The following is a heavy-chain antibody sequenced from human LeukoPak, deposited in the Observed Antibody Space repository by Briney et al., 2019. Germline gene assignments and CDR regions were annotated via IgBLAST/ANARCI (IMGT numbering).Heavy chain of an antibody. D-gene: IGHD6-13*01. Sequence: PSETLSLTCTVSGGSISSHYWSWIRQPPGKGLKWIGNIYYSGYTTYSPSLRSRVTISVDTSKNQFSLKLSSVTAADTAVYYCAKEGHSSSWYLGFDYWGQGTLVTVSS. J-gene: IGHJ4*02. CDR3: AKEGHSSSWYLGFDY. CDR1: GGSISSHY. CDR2: IYYSGYT. V-gene: IGHV4-59*11.